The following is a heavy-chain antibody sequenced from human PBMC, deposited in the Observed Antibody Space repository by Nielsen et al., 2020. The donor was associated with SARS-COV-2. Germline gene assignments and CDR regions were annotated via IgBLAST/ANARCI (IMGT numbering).Heavy chain of an antibody. V-gene: IGHV3-30-3*01. D-gene: IGHD7-27*01. J-gene: IGHJ4*02. CDR3: ARGNGWGSYFDY. CDR1: GFTFSSYA. CDR2: ISYDGSND. Sequence: GESLKISCAASGFTFSSYAMHWVRQAPGTGLEWVAVISYDGSNDYYADSVRGRFTISRDNSKNTLFLQMNSLRAEDTAVYYCARGNGWGSYFDYWGQGTLVTVSS.